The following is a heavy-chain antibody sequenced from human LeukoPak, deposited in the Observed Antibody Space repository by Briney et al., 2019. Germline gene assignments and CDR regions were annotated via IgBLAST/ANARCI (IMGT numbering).Heavy chain of an antibody. CDR1: GYTFTGYY. CDR3: ARAGGHYYYYGMDV. J-gene: IGHJ6*02. V-gene: IGHV1-2*02. Sequence: ASVKVSCKASGYTFTGYYMHWVRQAPGQGLEWMGWINPNSGGTNYAQKFQGRVTMTRDTSISTAYMELSRLRSDDTAVYYCARAGGHYYYYGMDVWGQGTTVTVSS. D-gene: IGHD6-25*01. CDR2: INPNSGGT.